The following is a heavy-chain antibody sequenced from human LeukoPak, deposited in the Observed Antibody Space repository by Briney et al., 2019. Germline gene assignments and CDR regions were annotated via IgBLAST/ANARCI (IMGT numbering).Heavy chain of an antibody. CDR3: AKRGVVIRVILVGFHKEAYYFDS. CDR2: ISIYNGHT. Sequence: ASVKVSCKASGYTFSTYGISWVRQAPGQGLEWMGWISIYNGHTNYTQKFQGRVTMTTDTSTSTAYMELRSLRSDDTAVYFCAKRGVVIRVILVGFHKEAYYFDSWGQGALVTVSS. CDR1: GYTFSTYG. V-gene: IGHV1-18*01. J-gene: IGHJ4*02. D-gene: IGHD3-22*01.